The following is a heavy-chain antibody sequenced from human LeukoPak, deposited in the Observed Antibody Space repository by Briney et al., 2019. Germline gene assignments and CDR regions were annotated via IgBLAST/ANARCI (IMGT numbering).Heavy chain of an antibody. CDR2: IYYSGST. J-gene: IGHJ4*02. D-gene: IGHD3-10*01. Sequence: SETLSLTCTVSGGSISSSSYYWGWIRQPPGRGLEWIVSIYYSGSTYYNPSRKSRVTISVDTSKNQFSLKLSSVTAADTAVYYCARDPYPSRGGFDYWGQGTLVTVSS. CDR3: ARDPYPSRGGFDY. CDR1: GGSISSSSYY. V-gene: IGHV4-39*07.